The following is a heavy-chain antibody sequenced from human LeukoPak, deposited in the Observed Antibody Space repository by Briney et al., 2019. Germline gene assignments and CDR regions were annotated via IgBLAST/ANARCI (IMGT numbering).Heavy chain of an antibody. D-gene: IGHD1-1*01. CDR2: IRYDGSIK. V-gene: IGHV3-30*02. Sequence: QPGGSLRLSCAVYGFTFSSYGMHWVRQAPGKGLEWVAFIRYDGSIKYYADSVKGRFTISRDSSKNTLYLQMSSLRTEDTAVYYCAREGGTLSTSPTLDYWGQGTLVTVSS. CDR1: GFTFSSYG. CDR3: AREGGTLSTSPTLDY. J-gene: IGHJ4*02.